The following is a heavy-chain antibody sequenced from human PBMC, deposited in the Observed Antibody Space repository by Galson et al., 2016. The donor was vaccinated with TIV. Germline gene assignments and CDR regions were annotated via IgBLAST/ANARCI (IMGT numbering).Heavy chain of an antibody. CDR3: AKTIDVSGVLINYFYYGMDV. Sequence: SCKASGFTFSDFAMHWVRQAPGKGLEWVSSISATGGSTYYAGSVRGRFTTSRDNSNDHPSLHMSNLRAEDTAVYYCAKTIDVSGVLINYFYYGMDVWGHGTTVSVSS. J-gene: IGHJ6*02. V-gene: IGHV3-23*01. CDR2: ISATGGST. D-gene: IGHD3-3*01. CDR1: GFTFSDFA.